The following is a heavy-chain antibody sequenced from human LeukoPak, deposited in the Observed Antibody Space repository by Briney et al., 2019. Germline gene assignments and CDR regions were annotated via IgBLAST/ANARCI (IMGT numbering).Heavy chain of an antibody. CDR2: MNPNSGNT. J-gene: IGHJ3*02. Sequence: ASVTVSCKASGYTFTSSGISWVRQATGQGLEWMGWMNPNSGNTGYAQKFQGRVTMTRNTSISTAYMELSSLRSEDTAVYYCARMVGITIFGVVTADAFDIWGQGTMVTVSS. V-gene: IGHV1-8*02. CDR1: GYTFTSSG. CDR3: ARMVGITIFGVVTADAFDI. D-gene: IGHD3-3*01.